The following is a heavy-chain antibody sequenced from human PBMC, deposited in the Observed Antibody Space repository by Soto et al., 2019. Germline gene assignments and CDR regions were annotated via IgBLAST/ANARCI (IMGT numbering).Heavy chain of an antibody. CDR2: IYYRGTT. D-gene: IGHD2-2*01. CDR1: GVSTSNHY. CDR3: ARGGGSPYHDHEFDY. Sequence: QVQLQESGPGLVKPSETLSLTCSVSGVSTSNHYWTWIRKPPGQGPEWIGCIYYRGTTNYNASFNSRVTIPVDTSKNQVSLKLTSVTTADTAVYYCARGGGSPYHDHEFDYWGQGILVTVSS. V-gene: IGHV4-59*11. J-gene: IGHJ4*02.